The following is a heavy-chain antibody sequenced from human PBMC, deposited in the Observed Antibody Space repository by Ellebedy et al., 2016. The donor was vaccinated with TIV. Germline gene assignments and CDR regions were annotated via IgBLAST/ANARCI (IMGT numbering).Heavy chain of an antibody. V-gene: IGHV1-18*04. CDR2: IVAHNGNR. CDR1: GYIFTAYY. J-gene: IGHJ4*02. D-gene: IGHD1-1*01. Sequence: ASVKVSCKTSGYIFTAYYIHWVRQAPGQGLEWMGGIVAHNGNRYYKQSLQDRVTMTTDTSTNTAYIELRSLTSDDTAVYYCATSATFIERGRADYWGQGTLVTVSS. CDR3: ATSATFIERGRADY.